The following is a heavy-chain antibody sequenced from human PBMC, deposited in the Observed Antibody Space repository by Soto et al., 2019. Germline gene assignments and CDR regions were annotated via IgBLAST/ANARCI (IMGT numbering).Heavy chain of an antibody. CDR2: ISAYNGNT. Sequence: QVQLVQSGAEVKKPGASVKVSCKASGYTFTSYGISWVRQAPGQGLEWMGWISAYNGNTNYAQKLQGRVTMTTDTSTSTAYMELRSLRSDDTAVYYCARDSSGYLLRGQGAFDIWGQGTMVTVSS. D-gene: IGHD3-22*01. CDR3: ARDSSGYLLRGQGAFDI. V-gene: IGHV1-18*01. J-gene: IGHJ3*02. CDR1: GYTFTSYG.